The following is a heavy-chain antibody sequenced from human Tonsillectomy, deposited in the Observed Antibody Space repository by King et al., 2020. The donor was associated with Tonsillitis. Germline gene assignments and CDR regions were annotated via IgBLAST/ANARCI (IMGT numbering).Heavy chain of an antibody. CDR1: GFTFSDYY. V-gene: IGHV3-11*01. CDR3: ARDHTGYSSGWYRCRRLYYFDY. Sequence: QVQLVESGGGLVKPGGSLRLSCAASGFTFSDYYMSWIRQAPGKGLEWVSYISSSGSTIFYADSVEGRFTISRDNAKNSLYLQMNSLSAEDTAVYYCARDHTGYSSGWYRCRRLYYFDYWGQGPLVTVSS. D-gene: IGHD6-19*01. J-gene: IGHJ4*02. CDR2: ISSSGSTI.